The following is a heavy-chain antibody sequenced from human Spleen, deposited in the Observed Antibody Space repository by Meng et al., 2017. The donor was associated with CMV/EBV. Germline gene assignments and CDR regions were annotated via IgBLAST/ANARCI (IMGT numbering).Heavy chain of an antibody. V-gene: IGHV3-73*01. CDR1: GFTFSDSA. Sequence: KVSCAASGFTFSDSAMHWVRQASGKGLEWIGRIRSKTNNYATAYAASVKGRFTISRDDSKNTAYLQMNSLKTEDTAVYYCTREQQLVLYWGQGTLVTVSS. D-gene: IGHD6-13*01. CDR2: IRSKTNNYAT. J-gene: IGHJ4*02. CDR3: TREQQLVLY.